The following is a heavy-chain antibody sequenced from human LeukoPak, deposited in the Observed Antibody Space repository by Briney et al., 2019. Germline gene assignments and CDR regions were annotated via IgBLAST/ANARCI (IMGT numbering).Heavy chain of an antibody. J-gene: IGHJ4*02. Sequence: ASVKVSCKASGYTFTTYSIHWVRQAPGQGLEWMGWINTNTGNPTYAQGFTGRFVFSLDTSVSTAYLQISSLRAEDTAVYYCASASAAGTGDYWGQGTLVTVSS. CDR2: INTNTGNP. CDR3: ASASAAGTGDY. V-gene: IGHV7-4-1*02. D-gene: IGHD6-13*01. CDR1: GYTFTTYS.